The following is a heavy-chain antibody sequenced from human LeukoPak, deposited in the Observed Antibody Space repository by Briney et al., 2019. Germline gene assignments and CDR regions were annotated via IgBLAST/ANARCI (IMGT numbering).Heavy chain of an antibody. V-gene: IGHV4-59*01. CDR2: IYYSGST. J-gene: IGHJ3*02. CDR1: GGSISSYY. CDR3: AREYCSGGSCYSGFDI. D-gene: IGHD2-15*01. Sequence: SETLSLTCTVSGGSISSYYWSWIRQPPGKGLEWIGYIYYSGSTNYNPSLKSRVTISVDTSKNQFSLKLSSVTAADTAVYYCAREYCSGGSCYSGFDIWGQGTMVTVSS.